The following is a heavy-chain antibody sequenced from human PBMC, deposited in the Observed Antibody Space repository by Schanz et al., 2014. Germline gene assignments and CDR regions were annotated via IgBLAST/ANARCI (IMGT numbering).Heavy chain of an antibody. D-gene: IGHD3-10*01. Sequence: QLQLVQSGAEVKKPGSSVKVSCKLSGGTFSSYTISWMRQAPGQGLEWMGKIIPVLNIATYAQRFQGRVSITADTSTNTAYMELSSLTSEDTAVYYCARDGGEVVRGVIEGVNHYYYGMDVWGQGTTVTVSS. J-gene: IGHJ6*02. CDR1: GGTFSSYT. V-gene: IGHV1-69*08. CDR3: ARDGGEVVRGVIEGVNHYYYGMDV. CDR2: IIPVLNIA.